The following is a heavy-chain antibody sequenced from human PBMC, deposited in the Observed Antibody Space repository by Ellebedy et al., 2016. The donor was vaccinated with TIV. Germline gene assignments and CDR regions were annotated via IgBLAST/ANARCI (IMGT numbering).Heavy chain of an antibody. CDR2: TSGGGATT. CDR1: GFTFSNYA. V-gene: IGHV3-23*01. J-gene: IGHJ5*02. CDR3: AKHTAYSRGQYRDA. D-gene: IGHD2-21*01. Sequence: GESLKISCAASGFTFSNYAMSWVRQAPGEGLEWVSGTSGGGATTYYADSVKGRFTISRDNSKNTLYLQMNSLSAEDTAVYYCAKHTAYSRGQYRDAWGQGTLVTASS.